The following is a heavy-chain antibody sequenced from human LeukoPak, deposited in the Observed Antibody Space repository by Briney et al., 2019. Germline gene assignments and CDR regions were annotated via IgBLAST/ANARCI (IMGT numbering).Heavy chain of an antibody. CDR1: GGSFSGYY. V-gene: IGHV4-34*01. J-gene: IGHJ5*02. Sequence: SETLSLTCAVYGGSFSGYYWSWIRQPPGKGLEWIGEINHSGSTNYNPSLKSRVTISVDTSKNQFSLKLSSVTAADTAVYYCARGRSKGYSNYGLWFDPWGQGTLVTVSS. CDR2: INHSGST. D-gene: IGHD4-11*01. CDR3: ARGRSKGYSNYGLWFDP.